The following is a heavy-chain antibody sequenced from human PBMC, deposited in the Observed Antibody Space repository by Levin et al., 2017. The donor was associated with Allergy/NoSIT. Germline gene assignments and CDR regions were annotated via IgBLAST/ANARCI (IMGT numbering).Heavy chain of an antibody. CDR3: AKGGSFSRNFDYY. CDR1: GFTFSSYV. J-gene: IGHJ4*02. Sequence: GESLKISCAASGFTFSSYVMTWVRQAPGKGLEWVSGISAIGGSTYYADSVKGRFTISRDNSKNMLYLQMSSLRAEDTALYHCAKGGSFSRNFDYYWGQGTLVTVSS. CDR2: ISAIGGST. V-gene: IGHV3-23*01. D-gene: IGHD3-9*01.